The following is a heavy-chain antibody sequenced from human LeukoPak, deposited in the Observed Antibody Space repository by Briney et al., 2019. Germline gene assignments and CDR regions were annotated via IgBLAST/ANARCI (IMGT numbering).Heavy chain of an antibody. J-gene: IGHJ6*03. V-gene: IGHV3-30*02. CDR3: AKDTIDSRGWPYYYMDV. Sequence: GGSLRLSCAASGFTFSSYGMHWARQAPGKGLEWVAFIRYDGSNKYYADSVKGRFTISRDNSKNTLYLQMNSLGAEDTAVYYCAKDTIDSRGWPYYYMDVWGKGTTVTISS. CDR1: GFTFSSYG. D-gene: IGHD4-11*01. CDR2: IRYDGSNK.